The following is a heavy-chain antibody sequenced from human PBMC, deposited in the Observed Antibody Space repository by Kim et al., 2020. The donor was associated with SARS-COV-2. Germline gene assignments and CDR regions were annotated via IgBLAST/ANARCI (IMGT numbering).Heavy chain of an antibody. D-gene: IGHD3-16*02. CDR3: VGEYRGGFDP. CDR1: GDSVSSNSAT. J-gene: IGHJ5*02. Sequence: SQTLSLTCVISGDSVSSNSATWNWIRQSPSSGIEWLGRTFYKSKWYYGYAVSMRSRITINPDTSKNQFSLQLNSVTPEDTAVYYCVGEYRGGFDPCGQGT. CDR2: TFYKSKWYY. V-gene: IGHV6-1*01.